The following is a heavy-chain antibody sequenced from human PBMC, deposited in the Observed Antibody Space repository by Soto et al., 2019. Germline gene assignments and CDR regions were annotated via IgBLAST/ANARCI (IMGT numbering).Heavy chain of an antibody. Sequence: GASVKVSCKASGYTFTSYDINWVRQATGQGLEWMGWMNPNSGNTGYAQKFQGRVTMTRNTSISTAYMELSSLRSEDTAVYYCARGIREGYDFWSGYEYYYGMDVWGQGTTVPVYS. CDR3: ARGIREGYDFWSGYEYYYGMDV. D-gene: IGHD3-3*01. V-gene: IGHV1-8*01. CDR1: GYTFTSYD. J-gene: IGHJ6*02. CDR2: MNPNSGNT.